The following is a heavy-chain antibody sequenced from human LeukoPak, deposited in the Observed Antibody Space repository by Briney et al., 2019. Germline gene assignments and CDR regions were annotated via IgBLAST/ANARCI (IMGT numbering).Heavy chain of an antibody. D-gene: IGHD2-2*01. CDR1: GFTFSSYG. J-gene: IGHJ6*02. V-gene: IGHV3-33*01. Sequence: PGRSLRLSCEASGFTFSSYGMHWVRQAPGKGLEWVAVIWYDGSNKYYADSVKGRFTISRDNSKNTLYLQMNSLRAEDTAVYYCARQYCSSTSCHYGMDVWGQGTTVTVSS. CDR3: ARQYCSSTSCHYGMDV. CDR2: IWYDGSNK.